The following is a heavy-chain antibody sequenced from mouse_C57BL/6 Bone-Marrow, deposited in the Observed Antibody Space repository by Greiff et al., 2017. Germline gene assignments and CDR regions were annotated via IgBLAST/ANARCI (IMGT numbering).Heavy chain of an antibody. CDR3: ARKNGNYPYFDY. V-gene: IGHV2-2*01. CDR1: GFSLTSYG. D-gene: IGHD2-1*01. CDR2: IWSGGST. J-gene: IGHJ2*01. Sequence: QVQLQQSGPGLVQPSQSLSITCTVSGFSLTSYGVHWVRQSPGKGLEWLGVIWSGGSTDYNAAFISRLSISKDNSKSQVFFKMNSLRADDTAIYYCARKNGNYPYFDYWGQGTTLTVSS.